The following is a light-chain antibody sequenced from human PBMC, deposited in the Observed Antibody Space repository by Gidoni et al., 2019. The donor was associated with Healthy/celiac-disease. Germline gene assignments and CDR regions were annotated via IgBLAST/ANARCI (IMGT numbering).Light chain of an antibody. CDR3: QQSYSTPHIT. CDR1: QSISSY. Sequence: DIQMTQSPSSLSASVGDRVTITCRASQSISSYLNWYLQKPGKAPKLLIYAASSLQSGVPSRFSGSGSGTDFTLTISSLQPEDFATFYCQQSYSTPHITFXPXTKVDIK. CDR2: AAS. J-gene: IGKJ3*01. V-gene: IGKV1-39*01.